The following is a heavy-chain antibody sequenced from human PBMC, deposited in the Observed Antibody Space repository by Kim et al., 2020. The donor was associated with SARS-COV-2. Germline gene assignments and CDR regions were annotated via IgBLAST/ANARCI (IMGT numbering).Heavy chain of an antibody. CDR1: GFTYNSYS. D-gene: IGHD5-12*01. CDR3: AKDGGDMSSGYDYWAFDI. CDR2: ISGSISYI. Sequence: GGSLRLSCAASGFTYNSYSMNWVRQAPGKGLEWVSSISGSISYIYYADSVKGRFTISRDNAKNSLYLQMNSLRAEDTAVYYCAKDGGDMSSGYDYWAFDIWGQGTMVTVSS. V-gene: IGHV3-21*01. J-gene: IGHJ3*02.